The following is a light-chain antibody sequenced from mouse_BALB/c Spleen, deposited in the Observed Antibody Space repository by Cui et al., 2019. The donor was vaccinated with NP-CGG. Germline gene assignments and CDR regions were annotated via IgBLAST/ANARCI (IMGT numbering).Light chain of an antibody. V-gene: IGLV1*01. Sequence: QAVLTQEPALTTSPGETVTLTCRSSTGAVTTSNYANWVQEKPDHLFTGLIGGTNNRAPGVSARFSGSLIGDKAALTITGAQTEDEAIYFCALWYSNHWVFGGGTKLTVL. J-gene: IGLJ1*01. CDR2: GTN. CDR1: TGAVTTSNY. CDR3: ALWYSNHWV.